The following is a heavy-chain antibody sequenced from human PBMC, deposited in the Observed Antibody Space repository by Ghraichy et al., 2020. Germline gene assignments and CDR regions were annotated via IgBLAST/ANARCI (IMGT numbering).Heavy chain of an antibody. CDR3: AREHNWNYDY. Sequence: GGSPRLSCAASGFSFSVYYMTWVRQAPGKGLEWVANIKQDGSEKYYVDSVKGRFTISRDNARNSLYLQMNSLRAEDTAVYYCAREHNWNYDYWGQGTLVTVSS. V-gene: IGHV3-7*03. D-gene: IGHD1-7*01. CDR2: IKQDGSEK. J-gene: IGHJ4*02. CDR1: GFSFSVYY.